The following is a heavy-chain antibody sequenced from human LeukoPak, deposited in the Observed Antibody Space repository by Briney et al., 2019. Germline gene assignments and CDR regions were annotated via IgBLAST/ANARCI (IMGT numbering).Heavy chain of an antibody. Sequence: SETLSLTCTVSGGSVSSGSYYWSWIRQPPGKGLEWIGYIYYSGSTYYNPSLKSRVTISVDTSKNQFSLKLSSVTAADTAVYYCAREAQGGYCSGGSCPHKYNWFDPWGQGTLVTVSS. V-gene: IGHV4-61*01. CDR1: GGSVSSGSYY. J-gene: IGHJ5*02. CDR2: IYYSGST. CDR3: AREAQGGYCSGGSCPHKYNWFDP. D-gene: IGHD2-15*01.